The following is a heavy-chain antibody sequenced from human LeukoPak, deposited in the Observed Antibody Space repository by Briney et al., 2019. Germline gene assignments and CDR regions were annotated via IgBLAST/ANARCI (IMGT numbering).Heavy chain of an antibody. CDR2: ISSSGSTI. CDR3: ARDSSGGYSYGALAFDI. V-gene: IGHV3-11*01. Sequence: PGGSLRLSCAASGFTFSGHYMSWIRQAPGKGLEWVSYISSSGSTIYYADSVRGRFTISRDNAKNSLDLQMNSLRAEDTAVYYCARDSSGGYSYGALAFDIWGQGTMVTVSS. D-gene: IGHD5-18*01. CDR1: GFTFSGHY. J-gene: IGHJ3*02.